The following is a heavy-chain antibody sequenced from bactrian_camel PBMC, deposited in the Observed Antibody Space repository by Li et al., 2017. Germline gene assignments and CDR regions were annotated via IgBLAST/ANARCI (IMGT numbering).Heavy chain of an antibody. CDR2: IDRDGRT. V-gene: IGHV3S1*01. Sequence: QVQLVESGGGSVQSGGSLRLSCKPSGSGGYIRYCMGWFRQAPGKGREGLASIDRDGRTNYEDSVAGRFTISRDNADNTLYLQMNSLKSDDTALYFCATSVGGGTPTNWARGPRSPSP. CDR1: GSGGYIRYC. D-gene: IGHD6*01. J-gene: IGHJ4*01.